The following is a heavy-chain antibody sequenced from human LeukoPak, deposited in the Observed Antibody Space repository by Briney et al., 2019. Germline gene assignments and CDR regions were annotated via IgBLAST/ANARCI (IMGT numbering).Heavy chain of an antibody. CDR3: ARGGYCSSTSCYTNWFAP. CDR2: FYRSGTT. CDR1: NNSINSGYY. Sequence: SETLSLTCTVSNNSINSGYYWGWLRQPPGKGLEWTGSFYRSGTTHYNPSVKSRVTLSVDTSKNQFSLKLSSVTAADTAVYYCARGGYCSSTSCYTNWFAPWGQGTLVTVSS. V-gene: IGHV4-38-2*02. D-gene: IGHD2-2*01. J-gene: IGHJ5*02.